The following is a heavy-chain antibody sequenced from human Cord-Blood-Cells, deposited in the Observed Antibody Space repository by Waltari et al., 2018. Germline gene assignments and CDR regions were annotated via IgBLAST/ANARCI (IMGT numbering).Heavy chain of an antibody. V-gene: IGHV1-69*09. J-gene: IGHJ4*02. CDR3: ARHKGVVPAAIDY. D-gene: IGHD2-2*01. Sequence: QVQLVQSGAEVKKPGSSVKVSCKASGGTFSSYANSWVRLAPGQGLEWMGRIIPILGIANYAQKFQGRVTITADKSTSTAYMELSSLRSEDTAVYYCARHKGVVPAAIDYWGQGTLVTVSS. CDR2: IIPILGIA. CDR1: GGTFSSYA.